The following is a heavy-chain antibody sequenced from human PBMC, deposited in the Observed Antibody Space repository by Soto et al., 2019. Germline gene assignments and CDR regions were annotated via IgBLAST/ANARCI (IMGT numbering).Heavy chain of an antibody. V-gene: IGHV3-23*01. CDR3: AKDLRVAGPREDNEATSEDDY. CDR1: GFTFSSYA. D-gene: IGHD1-26*01. CDR2: ISGSGGST. Sequence: GGSLRLSCAASGFTFSSYAMSWVRQAPGKGLEWVSAISGSGGSTYYADSVKGRFTISRDNSKNTLYLQMNSLRAEDTAVYYCAKDLRVAGPREDNEATSEDDYWGQGTLVTVSS. J-gene: IGHJ4*02.